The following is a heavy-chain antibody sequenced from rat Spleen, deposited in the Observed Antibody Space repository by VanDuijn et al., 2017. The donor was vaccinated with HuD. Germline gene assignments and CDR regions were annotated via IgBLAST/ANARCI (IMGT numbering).Heavy chain of an antibody. Sequence: EVQLVESGGGLVQPGRSLKLSCVASGFTFNNYWMTWVRQAPPNGLEWVACINYEGSSTFYRDSVRYRFTISRDNARYTLYLQMDSLRSKETATYYCARHGRCKITYYYVLDAWGQGASVTVSS. V-gene: IGHV5-29*01. D-gene: IGHD4-4*01. J-gene: IGHJ4*01. CDR1: GFTFNNYW. CDR3: ARHGRCKITYYYVLDA. CDR2: INYEGSST.